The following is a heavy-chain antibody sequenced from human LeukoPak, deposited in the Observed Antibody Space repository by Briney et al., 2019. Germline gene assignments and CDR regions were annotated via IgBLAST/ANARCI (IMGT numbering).Heavy chain of an antibody. CDR1: GFTFSSYW. J-gene: IGHJ4*02. CDR2: IKQDGSEK. V-gene: IGHV3-7*03. D-gene: IGHD3-9*01. Sequence: GGSLRLSCAASGFTFSSYWMSWVRQAPGKGLEWVANIKQDGSEKYYVDSVKGRFTISRDNAKNSLYLQMNSLRAEDTAVYYCARDGSVRYFDWLSREQYYFDYWGQGTLVTVSS. CDR3: ARDGSVRYFDWLSREQYYFDY.